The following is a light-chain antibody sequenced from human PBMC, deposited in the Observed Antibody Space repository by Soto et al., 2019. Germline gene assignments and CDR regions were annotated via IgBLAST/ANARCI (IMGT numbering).Light chain of an antibody. CDR3: QQYSSYFT. CDR1: ESITKY. CDR2: KAT. J-gene: IGKJ4*01. V-gene: IGKV1-5*03. Sequence: DIQLTQSPSTVPASVGDRVTITCRAAESITKYLAWYQQKPGKAPKLLIHKATTLQNGFPPRFSDSGFGTEFDLAIYGLQTDVFATYVSQQYSSYFTVGGGTKLEIK.